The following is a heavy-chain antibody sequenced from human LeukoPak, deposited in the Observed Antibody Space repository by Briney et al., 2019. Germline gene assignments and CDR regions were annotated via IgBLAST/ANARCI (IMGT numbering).Heavy chain of an antibody. V-gene: IGHV3-11*01. J-gene: IGHJ4*02. D-gene: IGHD2-8*01. CDR1: GFTFSDYH. Sequence: PGGSLRLSCAASGFTFSDYHMDWIRQAPGTGMEWVSHISSSGTTMYYADSVKGRFTISRDNSKNSLYLQMNSLRDEDTAVYYCVRATAVYYFDYWGQGTLVTVSS. CDR2: ISSSGTTM. CDR3: VRATAVYYFDY.